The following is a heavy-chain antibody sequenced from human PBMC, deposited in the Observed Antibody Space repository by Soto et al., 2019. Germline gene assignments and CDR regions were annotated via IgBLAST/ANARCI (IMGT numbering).Heavy chain of an antibody. CDR1: GFTFSSYS. J-gene: IGHJ3*02. CDR3: ARFRDGYNYVDAFDI. Sequence: GESLKISCAASGFTFSSYSMNWVRQAPGKGLEWVSSISSSSSYIYYADSVKGRFTISRDNAKNSLYLQMNSLRAEDTAVYYCARFRDGYNYVDAFDIWGQGTMVTVSS. D-gene: IGHD5-12*01. V-gene: IGHV3-21*01. CDR2: ISSSSSYI.